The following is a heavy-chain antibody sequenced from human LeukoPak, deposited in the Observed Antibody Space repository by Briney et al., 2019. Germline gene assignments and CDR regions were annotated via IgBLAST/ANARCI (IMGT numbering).Heavy chain of an antibody. V-gene: IGHV1-2*02. J-gene: IGHJ4*02. CDR2: INPNSGGT. CDR3: ARVRGIAAAGTWLVY. CDR1: GYTFTGYY. Sequence: ASVKVSCKASGYTFTGYYMHWVRQAPGQGPEWMGWINPNSGGTNYAQKFQGRVTMTRDTSISTAYMELSRLRSDDTAVYYCARVRGIAAAGTWLVYWGQGTLVTVSS. D-gene: IGHD6-13*01.